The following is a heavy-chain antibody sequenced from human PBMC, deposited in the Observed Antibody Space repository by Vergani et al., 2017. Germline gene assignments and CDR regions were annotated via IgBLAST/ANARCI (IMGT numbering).Heavy chain of an antibody. V-gene: IGHV3-30*18. J-gene: IGHJ6*02. Sequence: QVQLVESGGGVVQPGRSLRLSCAASGFTFSSYGMHWVRQAPGKGLEWVAVISYDGSNKYYADSVKGRFTISRDISKNTLYLQMNSLRAEDTAVYYCAKDKKRHIVVYGMDVWGLGTTVTVSS. CDR1: GFTFSSYG. CDR2: ISYDGSNK. D-gene: IGHD2-21*01. CDR3: AKDKKRHIVVYGMDV.